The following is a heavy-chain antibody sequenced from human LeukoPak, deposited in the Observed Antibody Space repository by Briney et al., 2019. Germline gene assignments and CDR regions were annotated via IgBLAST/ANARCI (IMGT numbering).Heavy chain of an antibody. CDR1: AFTVSSNY. J-gene: IGHJ4*02. V-gene: IGHV3-53*01. CDR2: IYSGGST. D-gene: IGHD5-18*01. Sequence: PGGSLRLSCAASAFTVSSNYMIWVGQAPGKGLEWVSVIYSGGSTYYADSVKGRFTISRDNSKNTLYLQMNSLRYEETAGYYCATHPGDTSYGFDNWGEGTPVTVSS. CDR3: ATHPGDTSYGFDN.